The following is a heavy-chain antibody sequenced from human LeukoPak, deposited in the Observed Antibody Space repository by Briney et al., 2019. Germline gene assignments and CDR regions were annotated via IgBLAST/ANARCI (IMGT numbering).Heavy chain of an antibody. CDR1: GYTFTGYY. V-gene: IGHV1-2*06. CDR2: INPNSGGT. J-gene: IGHJ6*02. D-gene: IGHD3-3*01. Sequence: ASVKVSCKASGYTFTGYYMHWVRQAPGQGLEWMGRINPNSGGTNYAQKFQGRVTMTRDTSISTAYMELSRLRSDDTAVYYCARDQALSDFWSGYYKDYYGMDVWGQGTTVTVSS. CDR3: ARDQALSDFWSGYYKDYYGMDV.